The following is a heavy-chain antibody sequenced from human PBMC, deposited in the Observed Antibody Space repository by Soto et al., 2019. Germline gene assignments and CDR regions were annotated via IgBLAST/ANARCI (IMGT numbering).Heavy chain of an antibody. CDR3: ICQQDFYYGKAV. Sequence: EVQLVESGGGLVTPGGSLRLSCTGTGFSFSPAWMNWVRQAPGKGLEWVGRMKSYRGGGTTDYAATVQGRFTISRDDSKTTLYLPMYSLKFADTALYFCICQQDFYYGKAVWCQGTTVTVSS. CDR2: MKSYRGGGTT. J-gene: IGHJ6*02. D-gene: IGHD6-13*01. CDR1: GFSFSPAW. V-gene: IGHV3-15*07.